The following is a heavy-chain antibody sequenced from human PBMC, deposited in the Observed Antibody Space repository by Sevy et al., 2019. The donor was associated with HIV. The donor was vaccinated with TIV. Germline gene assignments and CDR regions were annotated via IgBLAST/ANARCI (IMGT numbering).Heavy chain of an antibody. D-gene: IGHD2-8*02. Sequence: GGSLRLSCAASGFPFSNYAMSWVRQAPGKGLEWVSTLIGGGSRTYYADSVTGRFIISRDNSRNTLYLRMNSLRAEDTSIYDCAKRRGQSGLSGGGANYGLDVCGRGTTVTVSS. V-gene: IGHV3-23*01. CDR2: LIGGGSRT. CDR3: AKRRGQSGLSGGGANYGLDV. J-gene: IGHJ6*02. CDR1: GFPFSNYA.